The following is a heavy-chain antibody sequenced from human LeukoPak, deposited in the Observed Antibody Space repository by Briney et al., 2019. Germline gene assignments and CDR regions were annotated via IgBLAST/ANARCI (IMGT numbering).Heavy chain of an antibody. Sequence: PGGSLRLSCAASGFTFSSYSMNWVRQAPGKGLEWVSSISSRSSYIYYADSVKGRFTISRDNAKSSLYLQMNSLRAEDTAVYYCARGTNYYSPWGQGTLVTVSS. CDR3: ARGTNYYSP. CDR1: GFTFSSYS. J-gene: IGHJ5*02. D-gene: IGHD2-8*01. CDR2: ISSRSSYI. V-gene: IGHV3-21*01.